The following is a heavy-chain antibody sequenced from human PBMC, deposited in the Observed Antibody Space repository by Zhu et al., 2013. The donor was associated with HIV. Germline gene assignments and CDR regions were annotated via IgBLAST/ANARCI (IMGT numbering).Heavy chain of an antibody. CDR3: ARDDPTSRAEYYFDY. V-gene: IGHV1-69*14. Sequence: QVQLVQSGAEVRSLGLGEGXLQGSEHFSSYAISWVRQAPGQGLEWMGWIIPIFGTANYAQKFQGRVTITADKSTSTAYMELSSLRSEDTAVYYCARDDPTSRAEYYFDYWGQGTLVTVSS. J-gene: IGHJ4*02. CDR1: EHFSSYA. CDR2: IIPIFGTA.